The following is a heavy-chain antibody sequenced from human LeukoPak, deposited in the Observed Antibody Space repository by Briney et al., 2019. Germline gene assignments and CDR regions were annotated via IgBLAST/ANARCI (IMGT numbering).Heavy chain of an antibody. CDR3: ARLSVYNDYAIDY. V-gene: IGHV1-2*02. D-gene: IGHD4-17*01. CDR2: INPNSGGT. Sequence: ASVKVSCKASGYTFTDYYMHWVRQAPGQGLEWMGWINPNSGGTNYAQKFQGRVTMTRDTSVSTAYMELSRLRSDDTAVYYCARLSVYNDYAIDYWGQGTLVTVSS. CDR1: GYTFTDYY. J-gene: IGHJ4*02.